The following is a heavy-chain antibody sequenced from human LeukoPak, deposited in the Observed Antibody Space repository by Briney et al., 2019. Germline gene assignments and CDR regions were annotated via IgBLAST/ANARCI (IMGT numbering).Heavy chain of an antibody. D-gene: IGHD1-14*01. Sequence: GGSLRLSCSVSGFTFSTYVMHWVRQAPGKGLEWVSAISGSGGSTYYADSVKGRFTISRDNSKNTLYLQMNSLRAEDTAVYYCAKGPPLPALDWGQGTLVTVSS. CDR2: ISGSGGST. CDR1: GFTFSTYV. CDR3: AKGPPLPALD. J-gene: IGHJ4*02. V-gene: IGHV3-23*01.